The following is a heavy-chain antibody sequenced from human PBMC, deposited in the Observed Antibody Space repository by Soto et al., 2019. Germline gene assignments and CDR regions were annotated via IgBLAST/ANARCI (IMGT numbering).Heavy chain of an antibody. Sequence: PGGSLRLSCVASGFTFGNYAMSWVRQAPGKGLEWVADVGGDGRDTHYAESVKGRFTISRDNSRNTMYLQMNSLRVEDSAIYFCAKDQVAGNGLFDPLDYWVQGT. V-gene: IGHV3-23*01. D-gene: IGHD2-21*01. CDR3: AKDQVAGNGLFDPLDY. CDR2: VGGDGRDT. J-gene: IGHJ4*02. CDR1: GFTFGNYA.